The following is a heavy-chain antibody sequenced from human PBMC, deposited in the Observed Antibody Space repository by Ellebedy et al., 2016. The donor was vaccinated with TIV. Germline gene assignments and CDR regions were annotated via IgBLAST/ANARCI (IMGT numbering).Heavy chain of an antibody. CDR3: ARGSRFLAMIPIDY. Sequence: PGGSLRLSCAASGFTFSDYYMSWIRQAPGKGLEWVSYISSSGNTIYYADSVKGRFTISRDNAKNSLYLQMNSLRAEDTAVYYCARGSRFLAMIPIDYWGQGTLVTVSS. J-gene: IGHJ4*02. CDR2: ISSSGNTI. D-gene: IGHD2/OR15-2a*01. V-gene: IGHV3-11*04. CDR1: GFTFSDYY.